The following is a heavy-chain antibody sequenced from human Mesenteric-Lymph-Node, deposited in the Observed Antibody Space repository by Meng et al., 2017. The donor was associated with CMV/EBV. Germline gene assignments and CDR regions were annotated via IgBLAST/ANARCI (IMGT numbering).Heavy chain of an antibody. V-gene: IGHV5-51*01. CDR2: IYPGDSDT. CDR3: ARPGAGITTFGVKTLGYYYGMDV. D-gene: IGHD3-3*01. CDR1: W. Sequence: WIGWVRQMPGKGLEWMGIIYPGDSDTRYSPSFEGQVTFSADKSINTASLQWSSLKASDTAMYFCARPGAGITTFGVKTLGYYYGMDVWGQGTTVTVSS. J-gene: IGHJ6*02.